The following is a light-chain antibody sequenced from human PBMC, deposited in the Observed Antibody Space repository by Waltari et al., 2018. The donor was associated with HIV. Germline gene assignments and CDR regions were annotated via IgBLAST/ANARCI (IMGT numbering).Light chain of an antibody. V-gene: IGLV10-54*04. CDR1: SNNVGNQA. Sequence: QAGLTQPPSVSKGLRQTATLTCTGNSNNVGNQAAACLQQHQGHPPKLLSDRDNKRPSGISERFSASRSGYTASLTITGLQPEDEADYFCSAWDSSLSAVVFGGGTTLTVL. CDR3: SAWDSSLSAVV. J-gene: IGLJ2*01. CDR2: RDN.